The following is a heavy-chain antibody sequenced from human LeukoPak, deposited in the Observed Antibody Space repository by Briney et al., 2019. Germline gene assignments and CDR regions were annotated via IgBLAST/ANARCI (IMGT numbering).Heavy chain of an antibody. CDR3: AKMGDYDYVWGSYRYFDY. Sequence: GGSLRLSCAASGFTFSSYAMSWVRQAPGKGLEWVSAISGSGGSTYYADSVKGRFTISRDNSKNTLYLQMNSLRAEDTAVYYYAKMGDYDYVWGSYRYFDYWGQGTLVTVSS. D-gene: IGHD3-16*02. CDR2: ISGSGGST. CDR1: GFTFSSYA. J-gene: IGHJ4*02. V-gene: IGHV3-23*01.